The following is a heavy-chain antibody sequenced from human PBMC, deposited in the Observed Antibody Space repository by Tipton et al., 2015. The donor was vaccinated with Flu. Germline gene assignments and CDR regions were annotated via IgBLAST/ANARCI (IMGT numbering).Heavy chain of an antibody. CDR1: GGSISSSSYY. Sequence: LRLSCTVSGGSISSSSYYWGWIRQPPGKGLEWIGSIYYSGSTYYNPSLKSRVTISVDTSKNQFSLKLSSVTAADTAVYHCARGRAVAGTDYWGQGTLVTVSS. D-gene: IGHD6-19*01. CDR3: ARGRAVAGTDY. CDR2: IYYSGST. J-gene: IGHJ4*02. V-gene: IGHV4-39*07.